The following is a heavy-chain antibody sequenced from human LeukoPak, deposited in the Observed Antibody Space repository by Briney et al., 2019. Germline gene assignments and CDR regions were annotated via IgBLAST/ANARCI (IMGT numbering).Heavy chain of an antibody. Sequence: ASVKVSCKTSGYTFIGHYIHWVRQAPGQGLEWMGWINPKNGGANYAPRFQGRVTMTRDRSISTVYMEVTRLTSDDTAVYYCARETQRWLQSGPRLSYRDNWFDPWGQGTLVTVSS. CDR1: GYTFIGHY. D-gene: IGHD5-24*01. CDR2: INPKNGGA. V-gene: IGHV1-2*07. CDR3: ARETQRWLQSGPRLSYRDNWFDP. J-gene: IGHJ5*02.